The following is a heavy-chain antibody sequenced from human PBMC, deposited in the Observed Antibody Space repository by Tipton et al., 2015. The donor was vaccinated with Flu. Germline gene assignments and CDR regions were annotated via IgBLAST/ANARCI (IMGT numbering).Heavy chain of an antibody. Sequence: VQLVQSGAEVKKPGESLKISCQGSGYNFATYWIGWVRQMPGKGLEWMGIINPADSDVVYSPSFEGQVTFSADKAINTAYLQWRSLEAPDTAMYYCARAGTCINYRCYYDFWGQGSRVTVSS. CDR1: GYNFATYW. V-gene: IGHV5-51*01. CDR2: INPADSDV. J-gene: IGHJ4*02. D-gene: IGHD3/OR15-3a*01. CDR3: ARAGTCINYRCYYDF.